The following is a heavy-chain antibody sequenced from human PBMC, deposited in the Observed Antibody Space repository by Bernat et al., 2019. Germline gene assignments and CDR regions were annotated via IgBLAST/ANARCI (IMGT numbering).Heavy chain of an antibody. CDR2: ISYDGSNK. CDR3: ARDPNCSGGSCLLDDAFDI. CDR1: GFTFSSYA. D-gene: IGHD2-15*01. Sequence: QVQLVESGGGVVQPGRSLRLSCAASGFTFSSYAMHWVRQAPGKGLEWVAVISYDGSNKYYADSVKGRFTISRDNSKNTLYLQMNSLRAEDTAVYYCARDPNCSGGSCLLDDAFDIWGQGTMVTVSS. J-gene: IGHJ3*02. V-gene: IGHV3-30-3*01.